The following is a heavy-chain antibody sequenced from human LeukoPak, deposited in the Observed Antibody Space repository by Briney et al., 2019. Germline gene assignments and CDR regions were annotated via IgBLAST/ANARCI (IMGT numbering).Heavy chain of an antibody. CDR2: MSGGGGST. V-gene: IGHV3-23*01. D-gene: IGHD6-19*01. CDR1: GFTFSSYA. Sequence: GGSLRLSCAASGFTFSSYAMSWVRQAPGKGLEWVSGMSGGGGSTYYADSVKGRFTISRDNSKNTLYLQMNSLRAEDAAIYYCAKTSSGWYPFDYWGQGTLVTVSS. J-gene: IGHJ4*02. CDR3: AKTSSGWYPFDY.